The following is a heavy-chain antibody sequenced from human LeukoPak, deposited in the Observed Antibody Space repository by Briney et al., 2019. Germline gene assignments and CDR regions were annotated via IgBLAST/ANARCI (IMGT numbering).Heavy chain of an antibody. J-gene: IGHJ4*02. CDR2: IYSGGST. CDR1: GFIVSSNY. CDR3: ARDIVGGTRNY. D-gene: IGHD1-26*01. Sequence: PGGSLRLSCAASGFIVSSNYMTWVRQAPGKGLEWVSVIYSGGSTYYADPVKGRFTISRDNSKNTLYLQMNSLRAEDTAVYYCARDIVGGTRNYWGQGTLVTVSS. V-gene: IGHV3-53*01.